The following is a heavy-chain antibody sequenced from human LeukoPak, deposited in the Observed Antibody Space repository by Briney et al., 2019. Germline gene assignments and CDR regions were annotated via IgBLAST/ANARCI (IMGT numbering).Heavy chain of an antibody. CDR1: GFTFRNYW. J-gene: IGHJ4*02. D-gene: IGHD4-17*01. CDR2: ISGDGSTT. CDR3: ARHPYDYGDYGTFFY. Sequence: PGGSLRLSCAVSGFTFRNYWMYWVRQAPGEALVWVSRISGDGSTTTYADTVKGRFTISRDNAKNTLYLQMNSLRADDTAVYYCARHPYDYGDYGTFFYWGQGTPVTVSS. V-gene: IGHV3-74*01.